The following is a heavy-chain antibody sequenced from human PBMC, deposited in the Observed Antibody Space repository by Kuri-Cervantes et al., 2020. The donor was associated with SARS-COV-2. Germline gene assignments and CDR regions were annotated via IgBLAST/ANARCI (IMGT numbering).Heavy chain of an antibody. CDR2: IYTGGTT. Sequence: GESLKISCAASGFTVSSKYMTWVRQAPGKGLEWVSTIYTGGTTDYADSVKGRFTISRDNSKNTLYLQMNSLRAEDTAVYYCARDRSTHYFDYWGQGTLVTVSS. J-gene: IGHJ4*02. CDR1: GFTVSSKY. CDR3: ARDRSTHYFDY. V-gene: IGHV3-66*02.